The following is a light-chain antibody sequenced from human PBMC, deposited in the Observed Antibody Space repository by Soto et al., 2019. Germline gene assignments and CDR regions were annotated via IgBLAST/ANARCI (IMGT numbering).Light chain of an antibody. V-gene: IGKV3-15*01. CDR3: QHYYTSYTT. J-gene: IGKJ1*01. Sequence: EIVLTQSPATLSLSPGERATLSCRASQSISRSLAWYQQKPGQAPRLLISDASTRATGIPARFSGSGSGTDFTLTISRLEPEDFAVYYCQHYYTSYTTFGQGTKVDI. CDR1: QSISRS. CDR2: DAS.